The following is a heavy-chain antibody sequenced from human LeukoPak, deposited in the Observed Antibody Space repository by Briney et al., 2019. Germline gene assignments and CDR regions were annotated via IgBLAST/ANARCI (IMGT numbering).Heavy chain of an antibody. Sequence: GGSLRLSCAASGFTFSTYWMSWVRQAPGKGLEWVANINQGASEKYYVDSVKGRFTISRDNAKNSLYLQMDSLRAEDTAVYYCARDIDFTDYWGQGTLVTVSS. CDR2: INQGASEK. CDR1: GFTFSTYW. D-gene: IGHD3-3*01. V-gene: IGHV3-7*01. J-gene: IGHJ4*02. CDR3: ARDIDFTDY.